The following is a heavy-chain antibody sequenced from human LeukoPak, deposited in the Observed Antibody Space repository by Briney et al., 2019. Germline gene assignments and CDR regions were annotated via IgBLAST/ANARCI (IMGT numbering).Heavy chain of an antibody. CDR2: IKQDGSEK. CDR1: GFTFSSYA. J-gene: IGHJ4*02. CDR3: ARRESDFDY. Sequence: GGSLRLSCAASGFTFSSYAMSWVRQAPGKGLEWVANIKQDGSEKYYVDSVKGRFTISRDNAKNSLYLQMNSLRAEDTAVYYCARRESDFDYWGQGTLVTVSS. V-gene: IGHV3-7*01.